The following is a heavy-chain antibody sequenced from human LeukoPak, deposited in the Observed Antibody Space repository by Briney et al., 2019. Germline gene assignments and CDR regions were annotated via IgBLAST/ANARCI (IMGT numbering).Heavy chain of an antibody. CDR2: ISWNSGSI. CDR1: GFTFDDYA. V-gene: IGHV3-9*01. D-gene: IGHD3-22*01. Sequence: QPGRSLRLSCAASGFTFDDYAMHWVRQAPGKGLEWVSGISWNSGSIGYADSVKGRFTISRDNAKKSLYLQMNNLRAEDTAVYYCARRDCDSIKCRGSNWFDPWGQGTLVSVSS. CDR3: ARRDCDSIKCRGSNWFDP. J-gene: IGHJ5*02.